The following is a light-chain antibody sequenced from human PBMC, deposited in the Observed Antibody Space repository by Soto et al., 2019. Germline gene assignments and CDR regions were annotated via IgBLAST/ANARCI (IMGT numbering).Light chain of an antibody. CDR1: QSVSSTY. CDR2: GAS. J-gene: IGKJ1*01. CDR3: QRYDSLRT. V-gene: IGKV3-20*01. Sequence: EIVLTQSPGTLSLSPGERGTLSCRASQSVSSTYLAWYQQKPGQAPRLLIYGASSRATGIPDRFSGSGSGTDFTLTISRLEPEDFAMYYCQRYDSLRTFGQGTKVDIK.